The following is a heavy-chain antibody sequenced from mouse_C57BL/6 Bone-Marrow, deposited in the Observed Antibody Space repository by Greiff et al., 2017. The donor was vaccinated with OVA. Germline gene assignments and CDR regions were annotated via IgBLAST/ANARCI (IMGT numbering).Heavy chain of an antibody. CDR2: IDPSASYT. Sequence: QVQLQQPGAELVKPGASVKLSCKASGYTFTSYWMQWVKQRPGQGLEWIGEIDPSASYTYYHQKFKGKATLTVDTSSSTAYMQISSLTSEDSAVYYCAREKVTTVVEDYWGQGTTLTVSS. CDR3: AREKVTTVVEDY. V-gene: IGHV1-50*01. CDR1: GYTFTSYW. D-gene: IGHD1-1*01. J-gene: IGHJ2*01.